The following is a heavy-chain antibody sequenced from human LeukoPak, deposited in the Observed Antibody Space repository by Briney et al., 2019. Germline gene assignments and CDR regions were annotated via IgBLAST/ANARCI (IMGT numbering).Heavy chain of an antibody. CDR1: GFTFSSYA. CDR3: ARDSNYDILTGYRITPDY. V-gene: IGHV3-30-3*01. J-gene: IGHJ4*02. D-gene: IGHD3-9*01. CDR2: ISYDGSNK. Sequence: GGSLRLSCAASGFTFSSYAMHWVRQAPGKGLEWVAVISYDGSNKYYADSVKGRFTISRDNSKNTLYLQMNSLRAEDTAVYYCARDSNYDILTGYRITPDYWGQGTLVTVSS.